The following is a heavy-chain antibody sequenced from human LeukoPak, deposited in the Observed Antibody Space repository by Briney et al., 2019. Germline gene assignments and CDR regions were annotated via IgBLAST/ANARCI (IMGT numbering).Heavy chain of an antibody. CDR1: GYIFTSYW. J-gene: IGHJ4*02. Sequence: GEALKISCKGSGYIFTSYWIGWVRQTPGKGLEWVGIIYPGGSDTRYSPSFQGQVPISHDKSISTAYLQWSSLKASDTAMYYCARLVVRGVIDYWGQGTLVTVSS. D-gene: IGHD3-10*01. V-gene: IGHV5-51*01. CDR2: IYPGGSDT. CDR3: ARLVVRGVIDY.